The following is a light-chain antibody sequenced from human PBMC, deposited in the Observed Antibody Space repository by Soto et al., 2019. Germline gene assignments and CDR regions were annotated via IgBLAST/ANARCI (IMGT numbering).Light chain of an antibody. CDR1: SSDVGGYNY. CDR2: DVS. Sequence: QSVLTQPASVSGSPGQSITISCTGTSSDVGGYNYVSWYQQHPGKAPKPMIYDVSNRPSGVSNRFSGSKSGNTASLTISGLQAEDEADYYCSSYTSSSTPYVFGTGTRSP. J-gene: IGLJ1*01. CDR3: SSYTSSSTPYV. V-gene: IGLV2-14*01.